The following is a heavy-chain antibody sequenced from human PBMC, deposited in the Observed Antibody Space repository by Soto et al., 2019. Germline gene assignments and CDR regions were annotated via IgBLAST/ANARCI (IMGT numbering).Heavy chain of an antibody. D-gene: IGHD3-16*01. V-gene: IGHV2-5*02. CDR1: GFSLSNSGVG. CDR2: IYWDNDR. J-gene: IGHJ5*01. Sequence: QITLKESGPTLVEPTQTLTLTCSFSGFSLSNSGVGVGWFRQAPGKALECLGIIYWDNDRRYNPSLKDRLGITKDTSKNQVVVTMTYMEPGETGTYYCAHRGSYAFSWDVGWFYSWGQGTPVTVS. CDR3: AHRGSYAFSWDVGWFYS.